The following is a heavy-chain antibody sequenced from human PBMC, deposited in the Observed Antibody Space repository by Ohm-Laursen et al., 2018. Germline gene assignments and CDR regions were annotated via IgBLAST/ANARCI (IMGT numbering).Heavy chain of an antibody. CDR3: ARHAQDYYDSSGYCDY. CDR2: IYTNGIT. Sequence: SQTLSLTCPVSGGSISSYYWSWIRQPAGKGLEWIGRIYTNGITNYNPSLKSRVTMSVDTSKNQFSLKLSFVTAADTAAYYCARHAQDYYDSSGYCDYWGQGTLVTVSS. V-gene: IGHV4-4*07. D-gene: IGHD3-22*01. J-gene: IGHJ4*02. CDR1: GGSISSYY.